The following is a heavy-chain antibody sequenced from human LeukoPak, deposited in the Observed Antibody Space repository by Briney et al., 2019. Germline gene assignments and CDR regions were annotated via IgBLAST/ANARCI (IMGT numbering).Heavy chain of an antibody. Sequence: GGSLRLSCAASGFTFSSYAMHWVRQAPGKGLEWVAVISYDGSNKYYADSVRGRFIVSRDNSQNTVNLEIHSLRAEDTAVYYCAKYVFSYGSGSYLAHWGQGTLVTVSS. CDR3: AKYVFSYGSGSYLAH. V-gene: IGHV3-30*04. D-gene: IGHD3-10*01. CDR1: GFTFSSYA. J-gene: IGHJ4*02. CDR2: ISYDGSNK.